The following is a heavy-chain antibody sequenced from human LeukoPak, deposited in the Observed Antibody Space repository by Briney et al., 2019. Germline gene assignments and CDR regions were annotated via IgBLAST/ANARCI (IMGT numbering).Heavy chain of an antibody. CDR2: INHRGGS. Sequence: ETLSLTCSVSGSSISSYYWSWIRQPPGKGLKWRGYINHRGGSNYNPSLKSRVTISVDTSKKQFSLKLSSGTAADTAVYYCARASMGYSSSWYFDDWGQGTLVTVSS. CDR3: ARASMGYSSSWYFDD. D-gene: IGHD6-13*01. J-gene: IGHJ4*02. V-gene: IGHV4-59*01. CDR1: GSSISSYY.